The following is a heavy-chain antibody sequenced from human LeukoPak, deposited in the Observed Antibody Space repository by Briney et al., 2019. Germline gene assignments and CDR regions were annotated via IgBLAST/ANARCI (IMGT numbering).Heavy chain of an antibody. Sequence: GGSLRLSCAASGFTVSGNYMSWVRQAPGKGLEWVSVIYSGGDTYSADSVKGRFTISRDNARNSLYLQMNSLRAEDTAVYFCARDLSSGMPGGFDYWGQGNLVTVSS. CDR2: IYSGGDT. V-gene: IGHV3-53*01. CDR1: GFTVSGNY. J-gene: IGHJ4*02. D-gene: IGHD3-22*01. CDR3: ARDLSSGMPGGFDY.